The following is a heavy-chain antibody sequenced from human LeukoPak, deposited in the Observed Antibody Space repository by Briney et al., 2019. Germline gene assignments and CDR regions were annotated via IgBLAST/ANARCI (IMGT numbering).Heavy chain of an antibody. CDR1: GGSISSYY. V-gene: IGHV4-59*01. D-gene: IGHD3-22*01. CDR2: IYYSGST. CDR3: ARDRGGAYDSSGYLDD. J-gene: IGHJ4*02. Sequence: SETLSLTCTVSGGSISSYYWSWIRQPPGKGLQWIGYIYYSGSTNYNPSLKSRVTISVDTSKNQFSLKLSSVTAADTAVYYCARDRGGAYDSSGYLDDWGQGTLVTVSS.